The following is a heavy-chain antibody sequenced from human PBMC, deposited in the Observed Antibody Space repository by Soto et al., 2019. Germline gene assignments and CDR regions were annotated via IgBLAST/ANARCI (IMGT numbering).Heavy chain of an antibody. V-gene: IGHV3-23*01. CDR1: GFTFSSYA. Sequence: GGSLRLSCAASGFTFSSYAMSWVRQAPGKGLEWVSAISGSGGRTYYAHTVKGRFTISIDNSKNTLYLQMNGLRAKAAAVYYCAKEGTYFNWNEEPFDYWGQGTLVTVSS. CDR3: AKEGTYFNWNEEPFDY. D-gene: IGHD1-20*01. J-gene: IGHJ4*02. CDR2: ISGSGGRT.